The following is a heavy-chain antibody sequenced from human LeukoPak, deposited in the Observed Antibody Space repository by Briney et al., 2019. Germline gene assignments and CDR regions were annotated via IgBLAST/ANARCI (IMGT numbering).Heavy chain of an antibody. D-gene: IGHD3-3*01. Sequence: GGSLRLSCAASGFTFSSYWMSWVRQAPGKGLEWVADINEDGSEKYYVDSVKGRFTISRDNAKNSLYLQMNSLRAEDTAVYYCAGTTPFFEWYAGIDYWGQGTLVTVSS. V-gene: IGHV3-7*01. CDR3: AGTTPFFEWYAGIDY. CDR2: INEDGSEK. CDR1: GFTFSSYW. J-gene: IGHJ4*02.